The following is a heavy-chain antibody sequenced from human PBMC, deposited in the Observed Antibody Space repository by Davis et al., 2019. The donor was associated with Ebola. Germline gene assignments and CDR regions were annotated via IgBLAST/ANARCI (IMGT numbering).Heavy chain of an antibody. J-gene: IGHJ4*02. D-gene: IGHD1-26*01. CDR3: ARGGGSSKRTMGY. CDR2: INAGNGNT. V-gene: IGHV1-3*01. Sequence: ASVKVSCKASGYTFTSYAMHWVRQAPGQRLEWMGWINAGNGNTKYSQKFQDRVTITRDTSASTAYMELSSLRSEDTAVYYCARGGGSSKRTMGYWGQGTLVTVSS. CDR1: GYTFTSYA.